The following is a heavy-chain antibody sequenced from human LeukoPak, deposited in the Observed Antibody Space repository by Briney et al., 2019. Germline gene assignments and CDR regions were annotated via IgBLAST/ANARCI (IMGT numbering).Heavy chain of an antibody. J-gene: IGHJ6*03. CDR1: GGSISSYY. CDR3: ARDDFYCSSTSCYYNYMDV. Sequence: SETLSLSCTVSGGSISSYYWSWIRQPPGKGLEWIGYIYYSGSTNYNPSLKSRVTISVDTSKNQFSLKLSSVTAADTAVYYCARDDFYCSSTSCYYNYMDVWGKGTTVTVSS. CDR2: IYYSGST. V-gene: IGHV4-59*01. D-gene: IGHD2-2*01.